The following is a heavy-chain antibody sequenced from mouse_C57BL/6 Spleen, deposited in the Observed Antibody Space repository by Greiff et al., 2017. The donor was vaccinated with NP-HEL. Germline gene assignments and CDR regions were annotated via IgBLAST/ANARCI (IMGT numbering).Heavy chain of an antibody. Sequence: CKASGYTFTSYWMHWVKQRPGQGLEWIGMIHPNSGSTNYNEKFKSKATLTVDKSSSTAYMQLSSLTSEDSAVYYCARRFTEGYFDVWGTGTTVTVSS. J-gene: IGHJ1*03. CDR3: ARRFTEGYFDV. CDR2: IHPNSGST. V-gene: IGHV1-64*01. CDR1: GYTFTSYW. D-gene: IGHD1-1*01.